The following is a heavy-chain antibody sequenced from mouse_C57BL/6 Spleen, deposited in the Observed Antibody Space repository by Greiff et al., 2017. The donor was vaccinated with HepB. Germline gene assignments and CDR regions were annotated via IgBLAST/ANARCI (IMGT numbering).Heavy chain of an antibody. V-gene: IGHV5-17*01. D-gene: IGHD1-1*01. Sequence: EVKLVESGGGLVKPGGSLKLSCAASGFTFSDYGMHWVRQAPEKGLEWVAYISSGSSTIYYADTVKGRFTISRANAKNTLCLQMTSLRSEDTAMYYCARHFYGTLFDYWGQGTTLTVSS. CDR3: ARHFYGTLFDY. CDR2: ISSGSSTI. CDR1: GFTFSDYG. J-gene: IGHJ2*01.